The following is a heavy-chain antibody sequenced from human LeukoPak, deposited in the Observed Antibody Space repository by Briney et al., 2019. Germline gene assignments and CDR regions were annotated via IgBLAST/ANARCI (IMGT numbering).Heavy chain of an antibody. V-gene: IGHV3-74*01. Sequence: GGSLRLSCAASGFTFSSYWMHWVRQVPGKGLVWVARINPGGSSITYADSVKGRFTISRDNAKNTLYLQMDSLRAEDTGVYYCARGPSGWGSLDSWGQGTLVTVSS. J-gene: IGHJ4*02. CDR1: GFTFSSYW. CDR3: ARGPSGWGSLDS. D-gene: IGHD7-27*01. CDR2: INPGGSSI.